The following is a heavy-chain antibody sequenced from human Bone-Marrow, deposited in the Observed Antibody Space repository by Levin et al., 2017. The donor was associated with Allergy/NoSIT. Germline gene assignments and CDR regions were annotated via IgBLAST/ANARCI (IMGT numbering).Heavy chain of an antibody. CDR1: GFTFSSYV. CDR3: AKDPIAVASTFED. J-gene: IGHJ4*02. D-gene: IGHD6-19*01. CDR2: ISGSGSTT. Sequence: GGSLRLSCAASGFTFSSYVMSWVRQAPGKGLEWVSGISGSGSTTYYADSVRGRFPISRDNSKNPVYLQASSLRVDDTAVYYCAKDPIAVASTFEDWGQGILVTVSP. V-gene: IGHV3-23*01.